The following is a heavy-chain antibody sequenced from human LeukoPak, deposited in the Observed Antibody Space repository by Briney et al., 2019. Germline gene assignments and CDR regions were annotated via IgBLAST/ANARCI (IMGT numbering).Heavy chain of an antibody. CDR2: ISSSSSYI. Sequence: GGSLRLSCAASGFTFSNYSMNWVRQAPGKGLQWVSSISSSSSYIYYADSVQGRFTISRDNAKKSLYLQMNSLRAEDTAVYYCARAYSSGSLVDPWGQGTLVTVSS. CDR1: GFTFSNYS. D-gene: IGHD6-19*01. V-gene: IGHV3-21*01. J-gene: IGHJ5*02. CDR3: ARAYSSGSLVDP.